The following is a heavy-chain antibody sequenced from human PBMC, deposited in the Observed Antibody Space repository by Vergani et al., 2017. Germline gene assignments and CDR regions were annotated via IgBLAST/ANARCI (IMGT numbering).Heavy chain of an antibody. Sequence: QVQLQESGPGLVKPSETLSLTCTVSGGSISSYYWSWIRQPPGKGLEWIGYFYYSGSTNFNPSLKSRVTISVDTSKNQVSLKLSSVAAADTAVYYCARVTTVTSSRSYYYDYYMDVWGKGP. CDR1: GGSISSYY. CDR2: FYYSGST. D-gene: IGHD4-11*01. V-gene: IGHV4-59*01. J-gene: IGHJ6*03. CDR3: ARVTTVTSSRSYYYDYYMDV.